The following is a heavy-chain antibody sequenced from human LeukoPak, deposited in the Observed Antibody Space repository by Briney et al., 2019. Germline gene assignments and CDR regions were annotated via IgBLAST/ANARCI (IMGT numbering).Heavy chain of an antibody. J-gene: IGHJ4*02. D-gene: IGHD5/OR15-5a*01. CDR2: IYSGGNT. CDR3: AREIGLRIDF. Sequence: PGGSLRLSCAASGLTVSTNYMSWVRQAPGKGLEWVSVIYSGGNTYYADSVKGRFTISRDNAKNSLYLQMNNLRAEDTAVYFCAREIGLRIDFWGQGTLVTVSS. CDR1: GLTVSTNY. V-gene: IGHV3-66*01.